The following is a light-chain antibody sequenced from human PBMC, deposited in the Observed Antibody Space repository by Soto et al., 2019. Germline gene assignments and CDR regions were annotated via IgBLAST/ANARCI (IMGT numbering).Light chain of an antibody. Sequence: EIVMTQSPATLSVSPGERATLSCRASQSVSSNLAWYQQKLGQAPRLLIYGASSRATGIPARFSGSGSGTEFTLTISSLQSEDFAVYYCQQYNNSSWTFGQGTKVEIK. CDR1: QSVSSN. CDR3: QQYNNSSWT. J-gene: IGKJ1*01. CDR2: GAS. V-gene: IGKV3-15*01.